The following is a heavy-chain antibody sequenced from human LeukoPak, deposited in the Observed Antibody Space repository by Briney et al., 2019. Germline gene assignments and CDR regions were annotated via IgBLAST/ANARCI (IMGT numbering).Heavy chain of an antibody. CDR2: TDFDGSTT. V-gene: IGHV3-74*01. D-gene: IGHD3-10*01. CDR3: VISLNTVIISPYYFDS. Sequence: QTGGSLRLSCAASGFTFSGFWMHWVRQAPGKGLVWVSRTDFDGSTTTYANSVKGRFTVSRDNAKNTLYLQMNSLRAEDTAVYYCVISLNTVIISPYYFDSWGQGTLVTVSS. CDR1: GFTFSGFW. J-gene: IGHJ4*02.